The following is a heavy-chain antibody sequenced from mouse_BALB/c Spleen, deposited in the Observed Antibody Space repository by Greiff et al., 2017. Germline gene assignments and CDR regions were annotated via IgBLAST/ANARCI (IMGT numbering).Heavy chain of an antibody. J-gene: IGHJ2*01. V-gene: IGHV5-9-4*01. CDR2: ISSGGSYT. D-gene: IGHD2-10*02. Sequence: EVKLVESGGGLVKPGGSLKLSCAASGFTFSSYAMSWVRQSPEKRLEWVAEISSGGSYTYYPDTVTGRFTISRDNAKNTLYLEMSSLRSEDTAMYYCARTYGNYLFFDYWGQGTTLTVSS. CDR1: GFTFSSYA. CDR3: ARTYGNYLFFDY.